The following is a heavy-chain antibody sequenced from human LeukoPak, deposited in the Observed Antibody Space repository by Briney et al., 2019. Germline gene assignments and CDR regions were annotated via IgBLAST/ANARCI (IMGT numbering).Heavy chain of an antibody. D-gene: IGHD7-27*01. CDR2: INQDGSEK. V-gene: IGHV3-7*01. CDR1: GFTFSSYA. Sequence: GGSLRLSCAASGFTFSSYAMHWVRQAPGKGLEWVANINQDGSEKYYVDSVKGRFTVSRDSAKNSLYLQMNSLRAEDTAVYYCARDDNWGSDYWGQGTLVTVSS. J-gene: IGHJ4*02. CDR3: ARDDNWGSDY.